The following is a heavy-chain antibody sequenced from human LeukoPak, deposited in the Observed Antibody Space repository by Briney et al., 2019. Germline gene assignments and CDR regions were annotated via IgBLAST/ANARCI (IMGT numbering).Heavy chain of an antibody. J-gene: IGHJ1*01. V-gene: IGHV4-34*01. CDR2: INHSGST. D-gene: IGHD3-22*01. Sequence: SETLSLTCAVYGGSFSGYYWSWIRQPPGKGLEWIGEINHSGSTNYNPSLKSRVTISVDTSKNQFSLKLSSVTAADTAVYYRARYDSSGYYYVQYFQHWGQGTLVTVSS. CDR1: GGSFSGYY. CDR3: ARYDSSGYYYVQYFQH.